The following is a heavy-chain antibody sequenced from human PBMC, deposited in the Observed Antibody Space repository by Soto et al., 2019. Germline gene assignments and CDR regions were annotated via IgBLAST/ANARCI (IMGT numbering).Heavy chain of an antibody. Sequence: PSETLSLTCTVSGGSISSGGYYWSWIRQHPGKGLEWIGYIYYSGSTYYNPSLKSRVTISVDTSKNQFSLKLSSVTAADTAVYYCARGATYYYGSGSFRYFDYWGQGTLVTVSS. CDR3: ARGATYYYGSGSFRYFDY. CDR2: IYYSGST. J-gene: IGHJ4*02. D-gene: IGHD3-10*01. V-gene: IGHV4-31*03. CDR1: GGSISSGGYY.